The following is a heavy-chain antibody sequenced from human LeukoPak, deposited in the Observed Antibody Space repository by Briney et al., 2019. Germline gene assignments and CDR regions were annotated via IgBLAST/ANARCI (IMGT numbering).Heavy chain of an antibody. V-gene: IGHV1-18*01. Sequence: ASVKVSCKAPGYTFTSYGISWVRQAPGQGLEWMGWISAYNGNTNYAQKLQGRVTMTTDTSTSTAYMELRSLRSDDTAVYYCARDPPYYYGSGSYNPRLFDYWGQGNLVTVSS. CDR1: GYTFTSYG. CDR3: ARDPPYYYGSGSYNPRLFDY. D-gene: IGHD3-10*01. J-gene: IGHJ4*02. CDR2: ISAYNGNT.